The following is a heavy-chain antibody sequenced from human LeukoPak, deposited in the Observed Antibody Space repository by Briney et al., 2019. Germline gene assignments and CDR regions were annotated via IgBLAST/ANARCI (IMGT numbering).Heavy chain of an antibody. CDR3: ARDREGYCSGGSCYSLWFDP. Sequence: GASVKVSCKASGYTFTGYYMHWVRQAPGQGLEWMGWINPNSGGTNYAQKFQGRVTMTRDTSISTAYMELSRLRSDDTAVYYCARDREGYCSGGSCYSLWFDPWGQGTLVTVSS. CDR1: GYTFTGYY. CDR2: INPNSGGT. D-gene: IGHD2-15*01. V-gene: IGHV1-2*02. J-gene: IGHJ5*02.